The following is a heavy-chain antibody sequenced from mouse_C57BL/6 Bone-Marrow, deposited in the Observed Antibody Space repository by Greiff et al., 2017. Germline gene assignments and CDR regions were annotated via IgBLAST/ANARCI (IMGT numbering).Heavy chain of an antibody. CDR1: GYTFTSYW. J-gene: IGHJ4*01. CDR3: ARDYYGSSGAMDN. D-gene: IGHD1-1*01. V-gene: IGHV1-69*01. Sequence: QVQLQQPGAELVMPGASVKLSCKASGYTFTSYWMHWVKQRPGQGLEWIGEIDPSDSYTNYNQKFKGKSTLTVDKSSSTAYMKLSSLPSEDSAVYYCARDYYGSSGAMDNWGQGTSVPVSS. CDR2: IDPSDSYT.